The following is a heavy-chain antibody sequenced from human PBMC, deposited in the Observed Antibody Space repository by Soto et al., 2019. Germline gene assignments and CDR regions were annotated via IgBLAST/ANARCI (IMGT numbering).Heavy chain of an antibody. CDR1: GGSISSGGYY. J-gene: IGHJ6*02. CDR3: ARDRSSGWQGGGMDV. CDR2: IYYSGST. D-gene: IGHD6-19*01. V-gene: IGHV4-31*03. Sequence: SETLSLTCTVSGGSISSGGYYWSWIRQHPGKGLEWIGYIYYSGSTYYNPSIKSRVTISVDTSKNQFSLKLSSVTAADTAVYYCARDRSSGWQGGGMDVWGQGTTVTVSS.